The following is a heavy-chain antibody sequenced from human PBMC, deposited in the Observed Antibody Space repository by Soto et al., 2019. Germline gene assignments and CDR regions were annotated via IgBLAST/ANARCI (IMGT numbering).Heavy chain of an antibody. V-gene: IGHV4-61*08. CDR1: GGSVSSGDYF. D-gene: IGHD3-10*01. Sequence: SETLSLTCTVSGGSVSSGDYFWSWLRQSPGKRLEWIAYIYYSGSTNYNPSLKSRATISVDTSKSQVSLTLTSMTAADAALYYCARSPNYYYYDFDVWGHGTAVTVSS. J-gene: IGHJ6*02. CDR2: IYYSGST. CDR3: ARSPNYYYYDFDV.